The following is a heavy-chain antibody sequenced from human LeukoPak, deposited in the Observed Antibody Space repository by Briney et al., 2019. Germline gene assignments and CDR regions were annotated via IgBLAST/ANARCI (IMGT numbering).Heavy chain of an antibody. CDR1: GGSISNYY. V-gene: IGHV4-59*01. CDR3: ALTGTTMDY. Sequence: SETLSLTCTVSGGSISNYYWSWIRQSPGKGLEWIGYIYYSGSTNYNPSLKSRVAISADTSKNQFSLRLSSVTAADTAVYYCALTGTTMDYWGQGTLVTVSS. J-gene: IGHJ4*02. CDR2: IYYSGST. D-gene: IGHD1-7*01.